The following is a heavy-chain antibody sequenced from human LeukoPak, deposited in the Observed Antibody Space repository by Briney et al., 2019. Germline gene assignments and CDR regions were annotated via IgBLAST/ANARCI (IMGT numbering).Heavy chain of an antibody. CDR2: INPNSGGT. D-gene: IGHD2-15*01. V-gene: IGHV1-2*02. CDR1: GYTFTGYY. CDR3: ARITLAAIRAFDI. Sequence: ASVKVSCKASGYTFTGYYMHWVRQAPGQGHEWMGWINPNSGGTNYAQKFQGRVTMTRDTSISTAYMELSRLRSDDTAVYYCARITLAAIRAFDIWGQGTMVTVSS. J-gene: IGHJ3*02.